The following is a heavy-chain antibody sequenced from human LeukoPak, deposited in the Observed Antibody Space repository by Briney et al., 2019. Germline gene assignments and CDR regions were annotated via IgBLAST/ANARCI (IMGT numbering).Heavy chain of an antibody. CDR3: AELGITMIGGV. J-gene: IGHJ6*04. CDR2: ISSSGSTI. D-gene: IGHD3-10*02. CDR1: GFNLSRYE. V-gene: IGHV3-48*03. Sequence: GSLRLSCAASGFNLSRYEMDWVRPAPGKGPEWVSYISSSGSTIYYADSVKGRFTISRDNAKNSLYLQMNSLRAEDTAVYYCAELGITMIGGVWGKGTTVTISS.